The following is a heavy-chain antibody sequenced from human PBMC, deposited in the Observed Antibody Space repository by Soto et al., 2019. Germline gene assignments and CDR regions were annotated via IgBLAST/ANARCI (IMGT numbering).Heavy chain of an antibody. CDR3: SGCSGGACHKNYGMDV. CDR2: ISPSSGHI. CDR1: GFTFGNYW. D-gene: IGHD2-15*01. Sequence: GGSLRLSCVISGFTFGNYWMTWVRQAPGKGLEWVSSISPSSGHIYYADSVKGRFTISRDNAKNSLFLQMNSLRGEDTAVYYCSGCSGGACHKNYGMDVWGQGTTVTVSS. V-gene: IGHV3-21*06. J-gene: IGHJ6*02.